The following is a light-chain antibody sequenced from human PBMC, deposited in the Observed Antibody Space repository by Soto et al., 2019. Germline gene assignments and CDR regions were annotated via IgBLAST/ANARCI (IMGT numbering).Light chain of an antibody. V-gene: IGLV2-23*02. J-gene: IGLJ1*01. Sequence: QSVLTQPASVSWSPGQSITISCTGTSSDVGSYNLVSWYQHHPGKAPKLMIYEVSKRPSGVSNRFSGSKSGNTASLTISGLQAEDEADYYCCSYAGSSTFPYVFGTGTKVTV. CDR3: CSYAGSSTFPYV. CDR2: EVS. CDR1: SSDVGSYNL.